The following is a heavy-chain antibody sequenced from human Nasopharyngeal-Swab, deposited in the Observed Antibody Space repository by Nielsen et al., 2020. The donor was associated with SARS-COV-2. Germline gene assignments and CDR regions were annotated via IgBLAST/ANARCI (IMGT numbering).Heavy chain of an antibody. J-gene: IGHJ4*02. CDR2: IGDKDPNYAT. Sequence: GGSLRLSCAASGFIFSGSAMHWVRQASGKGLEWVGRIGDKDPNYATTYGAAVKGRFTISRDDSKNTAFLQMDSLKTEDTALYYCTTDYYFDYWGQGTLVTVSS. CDR3: TTDYYFDY. CDR1: GFIFSGSA. V-gene: IGHV3-73*01.